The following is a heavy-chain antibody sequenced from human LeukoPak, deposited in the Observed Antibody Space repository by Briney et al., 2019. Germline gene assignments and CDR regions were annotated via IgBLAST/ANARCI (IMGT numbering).Heavy chain of an antibody. CDR1: GFTFDDYA. CDR2: ISWNSGSI. Sequence: SLRLSCAASGFTFDDYAMHWVRQAPGKGLEWVSGISWNSGSIGYADSVKGRFTISRDNAKNSLYLQMNSLRAEDTALYYCAKGVGTMVRGVMGNWGQGTLVTVSS. V-gene: IGHV3-9*01. J-gene: IGHJ4*02. D-gene: IGHD3-10*01. CDR3: AKGVGTMVRGVMGN.